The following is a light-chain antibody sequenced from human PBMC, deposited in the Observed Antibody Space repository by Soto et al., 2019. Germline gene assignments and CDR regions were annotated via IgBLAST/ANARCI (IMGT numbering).Light chain of an antibody. CDR2: DAS. CDR1: QDISDY. Sequence: DIQMTQSPSSLSASVGDRVTITCKATQDISDYLNWYQQKPGKAPKLLIYDASNLETGVPSRFSGSGSGTDFTFTITSLQPEDIATYYCQHYDSVPYTFGQGTKLEIK. V-gene: IGKV1-33*01. CDR3: QHYDSVPYT. J-gene: IGKJ2*01.